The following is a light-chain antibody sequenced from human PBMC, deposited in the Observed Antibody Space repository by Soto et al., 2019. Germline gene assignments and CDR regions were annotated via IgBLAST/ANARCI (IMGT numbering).Light chain of an antibody. V-gene: IGKV1-8*01. J-gene: IGKJ4*01. CDR1: QGISSY. Sequence: AIRMTQSPSSFSASTGDRVTITCRASQGISSYLAWYQQKPGKAPKLLIYAASTLHSGVPSRFSGSGSGTDFTLTISCLQYEDFATYYCQQYYSYPLITFGGGTKVEIK. CDR2: AAS. CDR3: QQYYSYPLIT.